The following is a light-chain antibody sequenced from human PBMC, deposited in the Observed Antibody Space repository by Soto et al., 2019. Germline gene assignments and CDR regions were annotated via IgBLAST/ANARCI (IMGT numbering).Light chain of an antibody. Sequence: DIQMTQYQSSLSASVGDRVTITCLASQSISSYLNWYQQKPGKAPKLLIYAASSLQSGVPARFSGSGSVTDFTLTIISLLPEDFATFYCPQSYSSPLTFGGGTKVDIK. CDR1: QSISSY. J-gene: IGKJ4*01. CDR2: AAS. V-gene: IGKV1-39*01. CDR3: PQSYSSPLT.